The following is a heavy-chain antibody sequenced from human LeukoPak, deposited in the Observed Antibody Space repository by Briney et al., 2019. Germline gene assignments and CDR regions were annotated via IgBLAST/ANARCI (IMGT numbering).Heavy chain of an antibody. CDR3: ASLGWYSSSWYY. V-gene: IGHV1-24*01. Sequence: ASVKVSCKVSGYTLTELSMHWVRQAPGKGLEWMGGFDPEDGETIYAQKFQGRVTMTEDTSTDTAYMELSSLRSEDTAVYYCASLGWYSSSWYYWGEGTLVSASS. J-gene: IGHJ4*02. CDR2: FDPEDGET. D-gene: IGHD6-13*01. CDR1: GYTLTELS.